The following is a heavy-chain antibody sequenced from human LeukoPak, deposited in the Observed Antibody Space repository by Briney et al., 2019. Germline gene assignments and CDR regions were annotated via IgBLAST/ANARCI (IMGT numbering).Heavy chain of an antibody. CDR2: INHSGST. J-gene: IGHJ4*02. CDR1: GGSFIGYY. D-gene: IGHD3-9*01. V-gene: IGHV4-34*01. Sequence: SETLSLTCAVNGGSFIGYYWSCIRHPPGKGLEWIGEINHSGSTNYNPSLKSRVTISVDTSENQFSLKLSSATAADTAVFYKQKTAYEILTGYYRDYWGQGTLVTVSS. CDR3: QKTAYEILTGYYRDY.